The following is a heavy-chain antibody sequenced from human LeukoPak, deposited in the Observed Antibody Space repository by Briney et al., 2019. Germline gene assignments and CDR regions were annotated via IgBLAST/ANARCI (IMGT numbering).Heavy chain of an antibody. Sequence: ASVKVSCKASGYTFTSYDNNWVRQATGQGLEWMGWMNPNSGNTGYAQKFQGRVTMTRNTSISTAYMELSSLRSEDTAVYYCARIGYDSSGYGGDWFDPWGQGTLVTVSS. CDR1: GYTFTSYD. J-gene: IGHJ5*02. CDR2: MNPNSGNT. V-gene: IGHV1-8*01. CDR3: ARIGYDSSGYGGDWFDP. D-gene: IGHD3-22*01.